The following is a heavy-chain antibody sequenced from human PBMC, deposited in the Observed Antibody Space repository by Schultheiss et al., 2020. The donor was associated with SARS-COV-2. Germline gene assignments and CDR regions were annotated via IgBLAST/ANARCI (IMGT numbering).Heavy chain of an antibody. Sequence: SETLSLTCTVSGGSISSGGYYWSWIRQHPGKGLEWIGYIYYSGSTYYNPSLKSRVTISVDTSKNQFSLKLSSVTAADTAVYYCARGGYSYAYGIDYWGQGTLVTVSS. CDR3: ARGGYSYAYGIDY. CDR2: IYYSGST. V-gene: IGHV4-31*03. J-gene: IGHJ4*02. D-gene: IGHD5-18*01. CDR1: GGSISSGGYY.